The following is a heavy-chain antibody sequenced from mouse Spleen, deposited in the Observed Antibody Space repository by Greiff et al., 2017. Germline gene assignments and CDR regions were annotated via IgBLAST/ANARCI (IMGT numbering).Heavy chain of an antibody. CDR2: IWRGGST. J-gene: IGHJ4*01. CDR3: AKRLYEDAMDY. Sequence: VKLMESGPSLVQPSQSLSITCTVSGFSLTSYGVHWVRQSPGKGLEWLGVIWRGGSTDYNAAFMSRLSITKDNSKSQVFFKMNSLQADDTAIYYCAKRLYEDAMDYWGQGTSVTVSS. V-gene: IGHV2-5-1*01. D-gene: IGHD1-1*01. CDR1: GFSLTSYG.